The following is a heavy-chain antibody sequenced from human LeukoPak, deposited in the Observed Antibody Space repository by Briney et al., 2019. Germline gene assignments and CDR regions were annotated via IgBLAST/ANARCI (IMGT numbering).Heavy chain of an antibody. V-gene: IGHV4-4*07. CDR3: AGGQYTSGWHFYGMDV. D-gene: IGHD6-19*01. Sequence: SETLSLTCTVSGGSVSSYYWNWIRQPAGEELEWIGRIYSSGSTNYNPSLKSRVTMSVDTSKNQFSLRLSSVSAADTAVYYCAGGQYTSGWHFYGMDVWGQGTTVTVSS. CDR2: IYSSGST. CDR1: GGSVSSYY. J-gene: IGHJ6*02.